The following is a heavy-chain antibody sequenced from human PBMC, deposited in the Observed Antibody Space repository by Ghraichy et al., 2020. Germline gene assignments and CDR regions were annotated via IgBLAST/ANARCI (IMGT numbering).Heavy chain of an antibody. J-gene: IGHJ4*02. CDR2: IYYSGST. D-gene: IGHD3-22*01. Sequence: SETLSLTCTVSGGPISSYYWSWIRQPPGKGLEWIGYIYYSGSTNYNPSLKSRVTISVDTSKNQFSLKLSSVTAADTAVYYCARAYDSSGCYPEGFDYWGQGTLVTVSS. CDR1: GGPISSYY. CDR3: ARAYDSSGCYPEGFDY. V-gene: IGHV4-59*01.